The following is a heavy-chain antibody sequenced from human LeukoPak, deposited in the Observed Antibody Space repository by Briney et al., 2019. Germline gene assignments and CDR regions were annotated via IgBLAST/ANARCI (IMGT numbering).Heavy chain of an antibody. V-gene: IGHV3-7*03. CDR3: ARGITMVRGVIYYQYMDV. CDR1: GFTFSSYW. D-gene: IGHD3-10*01. J-gene: IGHJ6*03. CDR2: IKQDGSEK. Sequence: PGGSLRLSCAASGFTFSSYWMSWVRQAPGKGLEWVANIKQDGSEKYYVDSVKGRFTISRDNSKNTLYLQMNSLRAEDTAVYYCARGITMVRGVIYYQYMDVWGKGTTVTISS.